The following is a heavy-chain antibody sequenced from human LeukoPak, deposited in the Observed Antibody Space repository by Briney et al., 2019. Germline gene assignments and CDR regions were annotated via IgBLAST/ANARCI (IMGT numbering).Heavy chain of an antibody. J-gene: IGHJ3*02. D-gene: IGHD2-21*02. CDR2: IYPGDSDT. CDR3: ARQGRIVVVTTTHDAFDI. Sequence: GESLKISCKGSGYRFTSYWIGWVRQMPGKGLEWMGIIYPGDSDTRYSPSFQGQVTISADKSISTAYLQWSSLKASDTAMYYCARQGRIVVVTTTHDAFDIWGQGTMVTVSS. CDR1: GYRFTSYW. V-gene: IGHV5-51*01.